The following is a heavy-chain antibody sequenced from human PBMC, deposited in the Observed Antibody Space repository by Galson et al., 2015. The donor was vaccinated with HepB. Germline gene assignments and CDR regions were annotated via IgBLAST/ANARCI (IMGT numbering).Heavy chain of an antibody. V-gene: IGHV3-30*18. CDR2: ISYDGSNK. CDR3: AKGTTVTEQPNYFDY. CDR1: GFTFSSYG. J-gene: IGHJ4*02. Sequence: SLRLSCAASGFTFSSYGMHWVRQAPGKGLEWVAVISYDGSNKYYADSVKGRFTISRDNSKNTLYLQMNSLRAEDTAVYYCAKGTTVTEQPNYFDYWGQGTLVTVSS. D-gene: IGHD4-11*01.